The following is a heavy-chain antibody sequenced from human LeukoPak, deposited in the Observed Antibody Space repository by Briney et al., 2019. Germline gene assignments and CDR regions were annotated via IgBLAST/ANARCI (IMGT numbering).Heavy chain of an antibody. CDR3: ARPLTGYSNTFVY. V-gene: IGHV4-39*01. CDR2: VSYSGSP. Sequence: SETLSLTCIVSGGPIRGTSYYWGWIRQSPGKGLEWIGSVSYSGSPYYNPSLKSRVAISTDTSKNLFSLELTSVTAADTAVYYCARPLTGYSNTFVYWGQGTMVTVSS. CDR1: GGPIRGTSYY. J-gene: IGHJ4*02. D-gene: IGHD4-11*01.